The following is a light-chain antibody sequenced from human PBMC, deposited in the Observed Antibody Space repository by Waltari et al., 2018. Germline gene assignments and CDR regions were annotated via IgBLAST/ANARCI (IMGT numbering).Light chain of an antibody. CDR3: QQYNNWPPYT. Sequence: EIVMTQSPATLSVSPGERATLSCRARQSVRSNLAWYQQKPGQPLRPPIFYASRRATGIPARFSGSGSGTEFTLTISSLQSEDFAVYYCQQYNNWPPYTFGQGTKLDIK. CDR1: QSVRSN. V-gene: IGKV3-15*01. CDR2: YAS. J-gene: IGKJ2*01.